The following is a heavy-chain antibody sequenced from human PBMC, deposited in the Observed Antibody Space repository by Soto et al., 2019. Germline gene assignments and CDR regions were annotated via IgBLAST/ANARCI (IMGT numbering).Heavy chain of an antibody. CDR2: IGTAGDT. CDR1: GFTFSSYD. Sequence: PGGSLRLSCAASGFTFSSYDMHWVRQATGKGLEWVSAIGTAGDTYYPGSVKGRFTISRENAKNSLYLQMNSLRAGDTAVYYCARFLPFAVAGTSYGMDVWGQGTTVTVS. D-gene: IGHD6-19*01. J-gene: IGHJ6*02. CDR3: ARFLPFAVAGTSYGMDV. V-gene: IGHV3-13*01.